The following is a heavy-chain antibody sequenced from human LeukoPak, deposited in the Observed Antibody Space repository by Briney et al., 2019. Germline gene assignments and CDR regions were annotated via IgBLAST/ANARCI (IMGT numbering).Heavy chain of an antibody. CDR2: ISSGSGTI. CDR1: GFTFSNYN. J-gene: IGHJ3*02. V-gene: IGHV3-48*02. Sequence: DPGGSLRLSCAASGFTFSNYNMNWVRQAPGKGLEWVSYISSGSGTIYYADSVKGRFTISRDNAKNSLYLQMNSLGDEDTAVYYCARDLYDSSESAFDIWGQGTMVTVSS. D-gene: IGHD3-22*01. CDR3: ARDLYDSSESAFDI.